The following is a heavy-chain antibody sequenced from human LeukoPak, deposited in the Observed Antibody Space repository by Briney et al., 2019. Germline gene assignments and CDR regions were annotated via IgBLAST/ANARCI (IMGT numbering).Heavy chain of an antibody. CDR2: IDPSDSET. CDR3: ARRSRDGYNTDFDY. V-gene: IGHV5-51*01. D-gene: IGHD5-24*01. CDR1: GYSFTSYW. Sequence: GESLKISCKASGYSFTSYWIGWVRHMPGKGLEWMGIIDPSDSETRYTPSFQGQVTISVDKSLTTAYLQWNSLKASDTAMYYCARRSRDGYNTDFDYWGQGTLVTVSS. J-gene: IGHJ4*02.